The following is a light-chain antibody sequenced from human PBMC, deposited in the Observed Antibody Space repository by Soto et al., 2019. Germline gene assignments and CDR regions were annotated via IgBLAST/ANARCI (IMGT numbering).Light chain of an antibody. J-gene: IGKJ5*01. CDR3: QQYGSSPVT. CDR2: GAS. V-gene: IGKV3-20*01. CDR1: QSVSSNY. Sequence: EIVLTQSPGALSLSPGERATLSCRASQSVSSNYLAWYQQKPGQAPRLLIYGASTRATGIPDRFSGSGSGTDFTLTISRLEPEDFAVYYCQQYGSSPVTFGQGTRLEIK.